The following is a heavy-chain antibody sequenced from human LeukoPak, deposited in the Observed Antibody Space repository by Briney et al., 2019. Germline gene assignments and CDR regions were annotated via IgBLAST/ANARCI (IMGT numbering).Heavy chain of an antibody. CDR1: GFHFDDYG. Sequence: GGSLRLSCVGSGFHFDDYGMCGVRKIPGKGLEWLSHINWNSRDIHYATSVRGRFTVSRDNARNSLYLQMNRLRAEDTALYFCAREGLHLVSDYWGQGTLVTVSS. CDR3: AREGLHLVSDY. V-gene: IGHV3-20*04. J-gene: IGHJ4*02. CDR2: INWNSRDI. D-gene: IGHD2/OR15-2a*01.